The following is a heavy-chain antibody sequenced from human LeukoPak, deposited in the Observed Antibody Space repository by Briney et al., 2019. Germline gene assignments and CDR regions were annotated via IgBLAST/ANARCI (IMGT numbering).Heavy chain of an antibody. Sequence: SETLSLTCTVSGGSISSYYWSWIRQPPGKGLEWIGEINHSGSTNYNPSLKSRVTISVDTSKNQFSLKLSSVTAADTAVYYCARGKKLLWFGEDGMDVWGQGTTVTVSS. J-gene: IGHJ6*02. CDR2: INHSGST. CDR1: GGSISSYY. CDR3: ARGKKLLWFGEDGMDV. V-gene: IGHV4-34*01. D-gene: IGHD3-10*01.